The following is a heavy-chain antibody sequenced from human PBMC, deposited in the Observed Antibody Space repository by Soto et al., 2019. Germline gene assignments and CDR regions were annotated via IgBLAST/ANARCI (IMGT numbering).Heavy chain of an antibody. J-gene: IGHJ4*02. V-gene: IGHV3-30-3*01. Sequence: GGSLRLSCAASGFTFSSYAMHWVRQAPGKGLEWVEVISYDGSNKYYADSVKGRFTISRDNSKNTLYLQMNSLRAEDTAVYYCARDLQRYTPHYYGSGSHDYWGQGTLVTVSS. CDR1: GFTFSSYA. D-gene: IGHD3-10*01. CDR3: ARDLQRYTPHYYGSGSHDY. CDR2: ISYDGSNK.